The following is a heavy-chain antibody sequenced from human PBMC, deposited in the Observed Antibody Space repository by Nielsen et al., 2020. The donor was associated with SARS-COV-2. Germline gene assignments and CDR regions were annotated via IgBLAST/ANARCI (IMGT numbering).Heavy chain of an antibody. CDR3: ARGRRGIAAAVVHYYYYYGMDV. V-gene: IGHV4-34*01. CDR2: INHSGST. D-gene: IGHD6-13*01. J-gene: IGHJ6*02. Sequence: PGKGLEWIGEINHSGSTNYNPSLKSRVTISVDTSKNQFSLKLSSVTAADTAVYYCARGRRGIAAAVVHYYYYYGMDVWGQGTTVTVSS.